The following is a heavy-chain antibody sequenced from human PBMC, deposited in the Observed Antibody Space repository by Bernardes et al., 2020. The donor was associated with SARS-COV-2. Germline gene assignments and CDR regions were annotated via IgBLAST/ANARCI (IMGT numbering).Heavy chain of an antibody. CDR3: ASGITVTTFYNYYGMDV. Sequence: SETLSLTCAVYGGSISGYYWRWIHQPPGKGLEWIGEIKHSGSTNYNPSLTSRVTISVDTSKNHFTLKLSSVTAADTAVYYCASGITVTTFYNYYGMDVWGQGTTVTVSS. CDR2: IKHSGST. CDR1: GGSISGYY. D-gene: IGHD4-17*01. J-gene: IGHJ6*02. V-gene: IGHV4-34*01.